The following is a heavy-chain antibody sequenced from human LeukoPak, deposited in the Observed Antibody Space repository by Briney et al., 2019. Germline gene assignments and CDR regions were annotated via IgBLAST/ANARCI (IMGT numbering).Heavy chain of an antibody. D-gene: IGHD3-22*01. Sequence: GASVKVSCKASGYTFTGYYMHWVRQAPGQGLEWMGWINPNSGGTNYAQKFQGRVTMTRDTSISTAYMELSRLRSDDTAVYYCARDLTYDSSGYYLIDAFDIWGQGTMVTVSS. V-gene: IGHV1-2*02. CDR1: GYTFTGYY. CDR2: INPNSGGT. J-gene: IGHJ3*02. CDR3: ARDLTYDSSGYYLIDAFDI.